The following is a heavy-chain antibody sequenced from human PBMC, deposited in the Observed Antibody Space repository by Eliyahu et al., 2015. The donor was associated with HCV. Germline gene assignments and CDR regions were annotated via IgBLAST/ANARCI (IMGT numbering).Heavy chain of an antibody. CDR2: IDYSGST. CDR1: GGSITNYY. D-gene: IGHD5-12*01. J-gene: IGHJ3*02. Sequence: QLQESGPGLVKPSETLSLTCSVSGGSITNYYWSWIRQPPGKGLEWIGYIDYSGSTNYNPSLQSRVTISVDTSKXQFSLKLISVTAADTAVYYCARGQYGGYDRAFDIWGQGTMITVSS. V-gene: IGHV4-59*08. CDR3: ARGQYGGYDRAFDI.